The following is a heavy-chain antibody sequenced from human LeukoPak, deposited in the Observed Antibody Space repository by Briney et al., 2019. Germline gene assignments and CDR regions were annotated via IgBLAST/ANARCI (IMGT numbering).Heavy chain of an antibody. CDR2: INPNSDGT. CDR1: GYTFTGYY. CDR3: ARDLEVSSVNLGLDP. V-gene: IGHV1-2*02. D-gene: IGHD7-27*01. J-gene: IGHJ5*02. Sequence: GASVKVSCKASGYTFTGYYMHWVRQAPGQGLEWMGWINPNSDGTDYAQNFQGRVTLTRDTSLSTAYMELSRLGSDDTAVYFCARDLEVSSVNLGLDPWGQGTLVTVSS.